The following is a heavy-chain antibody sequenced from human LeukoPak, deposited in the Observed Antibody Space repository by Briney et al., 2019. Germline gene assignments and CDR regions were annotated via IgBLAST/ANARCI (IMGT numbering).Heavy chain of an antibody. V-gene: IGHV3-23*01. CDR1: GFTFSNYA. CDR2: FSGNDGST. CDR3: AKMTPRSYHMDV. J-gene: IGHJ6*03. Sequence: HPGGSLRLSCATSGFTFSNYAINWVRQAPGKGLEWVSAFSGNDGSTYYADSVRGRFTISRDNSKHTLYLQMTSLRAEDTAVYYCAKMTPRSYHMDVWGEGTTVTVSS.